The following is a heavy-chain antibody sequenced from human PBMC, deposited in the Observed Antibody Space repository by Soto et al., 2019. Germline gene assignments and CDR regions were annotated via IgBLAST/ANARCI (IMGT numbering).Heavy chain of an antibody. Sequence: EVQLLESGGGLVQPGGSLRLSCAASGFTFSIFAMSWVRQAPGKGLEWVSGMGGSNDDTYYADSVKGRFTISRDNSKDTLFRQMNSLRAEDMAVYYCAKDRVNHNSVWDPFDIWGQGTMVTVSS. CDR2: MGGSNDDT. V-gene: IGHV3-23*01. D-gene: IGHD1-20*01. CDR3: AKDRVNHNSVWDPFDI. J-gene: IGHJ3*02. CDR1: GFTFSIFA.